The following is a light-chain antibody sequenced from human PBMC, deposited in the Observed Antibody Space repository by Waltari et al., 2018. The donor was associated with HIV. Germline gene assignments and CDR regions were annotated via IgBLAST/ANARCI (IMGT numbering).Light chain of an antibody. V-gene: IGLV2-23*03. J-gene: IGLJ2*01. CDR3: CAYAGTNAFVV. CDR2: DGT. CDR1: SGQVASYNL. Sequence: QSALTQPASVSGSPGQSITISCTGASGQVASYNLVSWYQQYPDKAPNLIIYDGTKRTSVISTRFSGSKSGNTASLTISGLQSEGEADDYCCAYAGTNAFVVFCGGTKLTVL.